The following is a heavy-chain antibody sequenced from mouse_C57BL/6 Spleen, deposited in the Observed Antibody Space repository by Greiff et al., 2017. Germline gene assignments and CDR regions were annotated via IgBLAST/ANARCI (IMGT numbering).Heavy chain of an antibody. CDR3: ARSSKGYFDV. V-gene: IGHV7-3*01. J-gene: IGHJ1*03. D-gene: IGHD1-3*01. CDR2: IRNKANGYTT. CDR1: GFTFTDYY. Sequence: EVMLVESGGGLVQPGGSLSLSCAASGFTFTDYYMSWVRQPPGKALEWLGFIRNKANGYTTEYSESVKGRFTISRDNSQSILYLQMNALRAEDSATYYCARSSKGYFDVWGTGTTVTVSS.